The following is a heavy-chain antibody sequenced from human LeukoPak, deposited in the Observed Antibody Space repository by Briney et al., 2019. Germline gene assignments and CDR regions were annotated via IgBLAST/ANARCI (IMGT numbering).Heavy chain of an antibody. CDR2: IKQDGSEK. CDR1: GFTFSSYW. D-gene: IGHD3-10*01. Sequence: TGGSLRLSCAASGFTFSSYWMSWVRQAPGKGLEWVANIKQDGSEKYYVDSVKGRFTISRDNAKNSLYLQMNSLRAEDTAVYYCAREDYGSGSYYLMYYFDYWGQGALVTVSS. CDR3: AREDYGSGSYYLMYYFDY. J-gene: IGHJ4*02. V-gene: IGHV3-7*01.